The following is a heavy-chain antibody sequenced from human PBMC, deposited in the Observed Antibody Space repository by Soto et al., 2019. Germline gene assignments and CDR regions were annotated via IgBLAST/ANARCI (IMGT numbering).Heavy chain of an antibody. Sequence: EVQLLESGGGLVQPGGSLRLSCAASGFTFSSYAMSWVRQAPGKGLVWGSAISGSGGSTYYADSVKGRFTPYRHHSKNTLYLQMTSLRADDTAVYYCAKDQRWSSGWNDAFDIWGQGTMVNVSS. CDR2: ISGSGGST. J-gene: IGHJ3*02. CDR1: GFTFSSYA. D-gene: IGHD6-19*01. V-gene: IGHV3-23*01. CDR3: AKDQRWSSGWNDAFDI.